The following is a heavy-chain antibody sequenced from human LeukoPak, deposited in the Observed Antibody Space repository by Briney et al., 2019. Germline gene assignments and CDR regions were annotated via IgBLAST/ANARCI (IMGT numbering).Heavy chain of an antibody. V-gene: IGHV3-23*01. CDR2: ISVSGSNT. Sequence: ISVSGSNTYYADSGKGRFTISRDNSKNTLYLQMNSLRAEDTALYYCAKGLDSISRNAFDIWGQGTMVTVSS. CDR3: AKGLDSISRNAFDI. D-gene: IGHD6-13*01. J-gene: IGHJ3*02.